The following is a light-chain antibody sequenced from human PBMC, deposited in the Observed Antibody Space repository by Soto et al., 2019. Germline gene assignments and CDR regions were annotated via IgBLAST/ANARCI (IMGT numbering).Light chain of an antibody. CDR3: ISYTSSSTWV. V-gene: IGLV2-14*01. CDR2: EVS. J-gene: IGLJ3*02. Sequence: QSALTQPASVSGSPGQSITISCTGTSSDVGAYNYVSWYQQHPGKAPKLMIYEVSNQPSGVSDRFSGSRSGNTASLTISGLQAEDESDYYCISYTSSSTWVFGGVTKLTVL. CDR1: SSDVGAYNY.